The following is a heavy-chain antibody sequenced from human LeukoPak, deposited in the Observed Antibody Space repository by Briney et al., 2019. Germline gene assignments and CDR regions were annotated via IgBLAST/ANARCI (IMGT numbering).Heavy chain of an antibody. CDR3: ARSPVGRDNWFDP. V-gene: IGHV4-59*01. J-gene: IGHJ5*02. Sequence: PSETLSLTCTVSGGSLSSYYWSWIRQPPGKGLEWIGYIYYRGSTNYNPSLKSRVTISVDTSKNQFSLKLSSVTAADTAVYYCARSPVGRDNWFDPWGQGTLVTVSS. CDR2: IYYRGST. CDR1: GGSLSSYY.